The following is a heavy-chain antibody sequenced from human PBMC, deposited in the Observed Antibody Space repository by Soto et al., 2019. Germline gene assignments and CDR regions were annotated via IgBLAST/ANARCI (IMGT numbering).Heavy chain of an antibody. CDR3: ARDTLGITGMGWFDP. Sequence: PGGSLRLSCAASGFTFSSYGMHWVRQAPGKGLEWVAVIWYDGSNKYYADSVKGRFTISRDNSKNTLYLQMNSLRAEDTAVYYCARDTLGITGMGWFDPWGQGTLVTVSS. CDR1: GFTFSSYG. V-gene: IGHV3-33*01. D-gene: IGHD1-20*01. CDR2: IWYDGSNK. J-gene: IGHJ5*02.